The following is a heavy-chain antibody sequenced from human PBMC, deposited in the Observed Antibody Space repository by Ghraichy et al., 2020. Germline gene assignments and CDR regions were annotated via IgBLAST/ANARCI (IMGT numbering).Heavy chain of an antibody. J-gene: IGHJ4*02. CDR3: ARGRSAGYDFWSGWNRGIDY. Sequence: GGSLRLSCAASGFTFSSYWMSWVRQAPGKGLEWVANIKQDGSEKYYVDSVKGRFTISRDNAKNSLYLQMNSLRAEDTAVYYCARGRSAGYDFWSGWNRGIDYWGQGTLVTVSS. D-gene: IGHD3-3*01. CDR2: IKQDGSEK. V-gene: IGHV3-7*03. CDR1: GFTFSSYW.